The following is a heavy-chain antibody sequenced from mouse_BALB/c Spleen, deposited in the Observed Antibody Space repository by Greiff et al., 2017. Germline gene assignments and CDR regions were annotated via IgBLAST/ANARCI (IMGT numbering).Heavy chain of an antibody. CDR1: GFNIKDYY. V-gene: IGHV14-1*02. CDR3: ASRYGNYDYYAMDY. J-gene: IGHJ4*01. D-gene: IGHD2-10*02. CDR2: IDPENGNT. Sequence: VQLQQSGAELVRPGALVKLSCKASGFNIKDYYMHWVKQRPEQGLEWIGWIDPENGNTIYDPKFQGKASITADTSSNTAYLQLSSLTSEDTAVYYCASRYGNYDYYAMDYWGQGTSVTVSS.